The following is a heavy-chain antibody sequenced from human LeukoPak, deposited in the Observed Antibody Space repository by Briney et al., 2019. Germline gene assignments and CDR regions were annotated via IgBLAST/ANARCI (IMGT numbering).Heavy chain of an antibody. V-gene: IGHV3-7*01. J-gene: IGHJ4*02. CDR2: IKQDGSEK. Sequence: PGGSLRLSCAASGFPFSSHWLSWFRQSPGKGLEWVANIKQDGSEKYYVDSVKGRFTISRDNAKNSQYLQMNSLRVEDTAVYYCASGAGWVFDNWGQGTLVTVSS. CDR3: ASGAGWVFDN. D-gene: IGHD6-19*01. CDR1: GFPFSSHW.